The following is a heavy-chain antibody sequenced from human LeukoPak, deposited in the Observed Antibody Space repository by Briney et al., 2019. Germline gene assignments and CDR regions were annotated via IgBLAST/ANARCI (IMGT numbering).Heavy chain of an antibody. Sequence: SETLSLTCTVSGGSISSYYWSWIRQPAGKGLEWIGRIYSSGSTNYNPSLKSRVTISVDTSKNQFSLKLSSVTAADTAVYYCARSIGYCSGGSCYSGAFDIWGQGTMVTASS. CDR3: ARSIGYCSGGSCYSGAFDI. J-gene: IGHJ3*02. D-gene: IGHD2-15*01. CDR1: GGSISSYY. CDR2: IYSSGST. V-gene: IGHV4-4*07.